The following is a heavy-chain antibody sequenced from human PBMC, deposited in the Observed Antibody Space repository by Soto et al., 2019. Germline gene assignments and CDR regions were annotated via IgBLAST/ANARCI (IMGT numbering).Heavy chain of an antibody. CDR1: GFTFSSYS. Sequence: EVQLVESGGGLVKPGGSLRLSCAASGFTFSSYSMNRVRQAPGKGLEWVSSVSSTGSFIYYADPVKGRFTISRDNAQSSLSQQMSSLRVEDTAVYYCARETNPYTDSSHAFDIWGQGTMVTVSS. CDR2: VSSTGSFI. V-gene: IGHV3-21*01. J-gene: IGHJ3*02. CDR3: ARETNPYTDSSHAFDI. D-gene: IGHD2-2*02.